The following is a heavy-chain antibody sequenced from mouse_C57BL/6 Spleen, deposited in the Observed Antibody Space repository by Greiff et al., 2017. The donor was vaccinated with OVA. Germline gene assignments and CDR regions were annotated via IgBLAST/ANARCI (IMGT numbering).Heavy chain of an antibody. CDR3: TTTTVVEYAMDY. J-gene: IGHJ4*01. Sequence: EVQLQQSGAELVRPGASVKLSCTASGFNIKDDYMHWVKQRPEQGLEWIGWIDPEDGDTEYASKFQGKATITADTSSNTAYLQLSSLTSEDTAVYYCTTTTVVEYAMDYWGQGTSVTVSS. V-gene: IGHV14-4*01. CDR2: IDPEDGDT. CDR1: GFNIKDDY. D-gene: IGHD1-1*01.